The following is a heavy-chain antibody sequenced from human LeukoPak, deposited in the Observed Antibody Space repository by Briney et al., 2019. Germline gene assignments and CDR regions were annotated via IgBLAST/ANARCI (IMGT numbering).Heavy chain of an antibody. J-gene: IGHJ5*02. CDR3: ARGDYDLNWFDP. V-gene: IGHV4-31*03. Sequence: SQTLSLTCTVSGGSINSGGYYWSWIRQHPGKGLEWIGYIYYSGSTYYNPSLKSRVTISVDTSKNQFSLKLSSVTAADTAVYYCARGDYDLNWFDPWGQGTLVTVSS. D-gene: IGHD3-22*01. CDR1: GGSINSGGYY. CDR2: IYYSGST.